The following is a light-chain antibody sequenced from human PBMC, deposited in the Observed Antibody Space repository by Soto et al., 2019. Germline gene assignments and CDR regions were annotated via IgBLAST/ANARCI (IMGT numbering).Light chain of an antibody. CDR2: AVS. J-gene: IGKJ4*01. V-gene: IGKV1-39*01. CDR1: QSISSY. Sequence: DVQMTQSPSSLSASVGDRVTITCRASQSISSYLNWYQQKPGRAPRLLIYAVSILQSGVPSRFSGSGSGIDFTPTISGLQPEDFAVYYCQQSHRAPLTFGGGTTVEIK. CDR3: QQSHRAPLT.